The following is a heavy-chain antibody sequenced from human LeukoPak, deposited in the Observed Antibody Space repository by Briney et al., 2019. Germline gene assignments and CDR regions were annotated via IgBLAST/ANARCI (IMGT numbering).Heavy chain of an antibody. D-gene: IGHD1-26*01. CDR3: VRGSGSYSFNLLGFDP. CDR2: ISSSSSTI. Sequence: PGGSLRLSCAASGFTFSSYSMNWVRQAPGKGLEWVSYISSSSSTIYYADSVKGRFTISRDNAKNSLYLQMNSLRAEDTAVYYCVRGSGSYSFNLLGFDPWGQGTLVTVSS. V-gene: IGHV3-48*01. J-gene: IGHJ5*02. CDR1: GFTFSSYS.